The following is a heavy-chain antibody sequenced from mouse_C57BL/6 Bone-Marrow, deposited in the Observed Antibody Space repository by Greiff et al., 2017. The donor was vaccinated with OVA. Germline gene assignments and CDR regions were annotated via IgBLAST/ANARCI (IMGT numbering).Heavy chain of an antibody. CDR3: ARKGWLLYWYFEV. V-gene: IGHV2-2*01. CDR2: IWRGGST. CDR1: GFSLTSYG. Sequence: VLLVESGPGLVQPSPSLSITCTVSGFSLTSYGVHWVRQSPGKGLEWLGVIWRGGSTDYNAAFISSLSISKDNSKGQVFFKMNSLQADDTAIEYCARKGWLLYWYFEVGGTGTTVTVSA. D-gene: IGHD2-3*01. J-gene: IGHJ1*03.